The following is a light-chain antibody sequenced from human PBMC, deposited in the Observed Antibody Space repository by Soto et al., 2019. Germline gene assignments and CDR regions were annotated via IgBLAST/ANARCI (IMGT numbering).Light chain of an antibody. J-gene: IGLJ1*01. V-gene: IGLV2-14*01. CDR1: SSDFGGYNY. CDR3: SSYTSSSIL. CDR2: EVS. Sequence: QSALTQPASVSGSPGQSITISCTGTSSDFGGYNYVSWYQQHPGKAPKLMIYEVSNRPSGVSNRFSGSKSGNTASLTISGLQAEDEADYYCSSYTSSSILFGTGTKVTVL.